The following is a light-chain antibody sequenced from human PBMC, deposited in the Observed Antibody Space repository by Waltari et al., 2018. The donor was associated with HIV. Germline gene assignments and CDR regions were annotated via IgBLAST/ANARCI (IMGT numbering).Light chain of an antibody. CDR2: YDD. J-gene: IGLJ1*01. CDR3: AAWDDSLHGYV. V-gene: IGLV1-36*01. Sequence: QSVLPQPPSVSAAPRQRVTISCSGSSSNIGNNAVNWYQQLPGKAPKLLIYYDDLRPSGVSARFSGSKSGTSASLAISGLHSDDEADYYCAAWDDSLHGYVFGPGTKVTV. CDR1: SSNIGNNA.